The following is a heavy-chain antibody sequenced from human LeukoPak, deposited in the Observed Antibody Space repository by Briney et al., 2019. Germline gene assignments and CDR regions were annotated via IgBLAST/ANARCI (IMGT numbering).Heavy chain of an antibody. CDR1: GYTFTGYY. J-gene: IGHJ4*02. D-gene: IGHD2-2*01. Sequence: ASVKVSCKASGYTFTGYYMHWVRQAPGQGLEWMGRINPNSGDIKYAQKFQGRVTMTRDTSISTAYMELSRLTSDDTAVYYCSKRYCSSPNCNANFAYWGQETLVTVPS. V-gene: IGHV1-2*06. CDR3: SKRYCSSPNCNANFAY. CDR2: INPNSGDI.